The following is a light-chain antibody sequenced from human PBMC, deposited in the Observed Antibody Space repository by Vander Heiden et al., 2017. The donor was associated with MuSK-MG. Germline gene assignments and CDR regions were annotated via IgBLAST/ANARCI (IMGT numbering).Light chain of an antibody. V-gene: IGKV3-15*01. CDR2: GAS. CDR3: QQYNNWPPVIT. J-gene: IGKJ5*01. Sequence: EIVMTQSPATLSVSPGERATLFCRASQSVSSNLAWYQQKPGQAPRLLIYGASTRATGIPARFSGSGSGTEFTLTISSLQSEDFAVYYCQQYNNWPPVITFGQGTRLEIK. CDR1: QSVSSN.